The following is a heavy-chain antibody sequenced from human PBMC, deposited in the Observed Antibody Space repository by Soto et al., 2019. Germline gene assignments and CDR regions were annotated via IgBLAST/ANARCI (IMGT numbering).Heavy chain of an antibody. CDR2: IYTSGST. CDR3: ARTGTRGRGYFDY. CDR1: GGSISISTYY. Sequence: PSETLSLTCTVSGGSISISTYYWGWIRQPPGKGLEWIGRIYTSGSTNYNPSLKSRVTMSVDTSKNQFSLKLSSVTAADTAVYYCARTGTRGRGYFDYWGQGTLVTVSS. V-gene: IGHV4-61*05. D-gene: IGHD1-1*01. J-gene: IGHJ4*02.